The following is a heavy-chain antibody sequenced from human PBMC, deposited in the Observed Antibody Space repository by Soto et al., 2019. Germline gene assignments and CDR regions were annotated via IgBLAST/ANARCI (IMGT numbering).Heavy chain of an antibody. CDR3: AGGSCQYGMAF. J-gene: IGHJ6*04. CDR2: INHSGST. V-gene: IGHV4-34*01. Sequence: XETLSLTCAVYGGSFSGYYWSWIRQPPGKGLEWIGEINHSGSTNYNPSLKSRVTISVDTSKNQFSLKLSSVTAADTAVYYCAGGSCQYGMAFWCKRTTVTVSS. CDR1: GGSFSGYY.